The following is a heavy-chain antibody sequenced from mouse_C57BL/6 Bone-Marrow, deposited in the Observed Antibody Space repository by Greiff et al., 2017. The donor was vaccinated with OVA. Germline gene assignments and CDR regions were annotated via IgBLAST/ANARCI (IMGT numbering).Heavy chain of an antibody. J-gene: IGHJ4*01. CDR1: GYTFTSYW. CDR2: IYPGNSDT. Sequence: VQLKQSGTVLARPGASVKMSCKTSGYTFTSYWMHWVKQRPGQGLEWIGAIYPGNSDTSYNQKFKGKAKLTAVTSASTAYMELSSLTNEDSAVYYCTRLKYLFYYYGSDAMDYWGQGTSVTVSS. D-gene: IGHD1-1*01. V-gene: IGHV1-5*01. CDR3: TRLKYLFYYYGSDAMDY.